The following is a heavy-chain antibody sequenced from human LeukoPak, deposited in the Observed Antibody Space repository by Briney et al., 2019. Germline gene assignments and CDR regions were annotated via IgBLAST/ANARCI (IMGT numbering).Heavy chain of an antibody. J-gene: IGHJ4*02. CDR3: VRISSGWLYYFDF. Sequence: SETLSLTCTVSGYSISSSCYWGWIRQPPGKGLAWIGSIYHSGSTYYNPSLKSRVTISVDTSKNQFSLILSSVTAADTAVYYCVRISSGWLYYFDFWGQGTLVTVSS. D-gene: IGHD6-19*01. V-gene: IGHV4-38-2*02. CDR2: IYHSGST. CDR1: GYSISSSCY.